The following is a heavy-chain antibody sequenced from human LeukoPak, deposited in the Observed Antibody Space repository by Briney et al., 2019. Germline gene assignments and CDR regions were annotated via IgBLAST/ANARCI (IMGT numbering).Heavy chain of an antibody. CDR2: IWFDGSNT. CDR1: GFTFSNYG. Sequence: GGSLRLSCAASGFTFSNYGMHWVREAPGKGLEWVAVIWFDGSNTFYADSVKGRFTISRDNSKNTLYLQMNGLRAEDTAVYYCARDRLGYCSGGSCYSAYDGFDIWGQGTMVTVSS. D-gene: IGHD2-15*01. J-gene: IGHJ3*02. V-gene: IGHV3-33*01. CDR3: ARDRLGYCSGGSCYSAYDGFDI.